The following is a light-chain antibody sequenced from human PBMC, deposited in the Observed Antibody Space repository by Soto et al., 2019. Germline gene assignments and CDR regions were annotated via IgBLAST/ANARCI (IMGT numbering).Light chain of an antibody. V-gene: IGLV1-51*01. CDR3: GTWDSDLETVV. J-gene: IGLJ2*01. Sequence: QSVLTQPPSVSAAPGQRVTISCSGSSSNIGGNYVSWYQVLPRTATKLLIYDNHKRHSGIPDRFSGSKSGTSATLGITELQTGDEADYYCGTWDSDLETVVFGGGTKLTVL. CDR2: DNH. CDR1: SSNIGGNY.